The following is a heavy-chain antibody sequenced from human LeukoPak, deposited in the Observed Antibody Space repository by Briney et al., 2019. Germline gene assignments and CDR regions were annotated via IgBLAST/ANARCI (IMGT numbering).Heavy chain of an antibody. J-gene: IGHJ4*02. Sequence: GGSLRLSCAASGFTFSNAWMSWVRPAPGKGLEWGGQIRSKTDGGTTDYAAPVKGRFTISGDDSKNTLYLQMNSLKIEDAAVYYCTTEDYGDYVPDSWGQGTLVTVSS. CDR3: TTEDYGDYVPDS. V-gene: IGHV3-15*01. D-gene: IGHD4-17*01. CDR1: GFTFSNAW. CDR2: IRSKTDGGTT.